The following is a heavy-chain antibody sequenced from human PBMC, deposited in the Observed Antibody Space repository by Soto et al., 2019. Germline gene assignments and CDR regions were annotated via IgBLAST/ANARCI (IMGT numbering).Heavy chain of an antibody. V-gene: IGHV3-72*01. CDR2: ARNRAGSYTT. CDR1: GFSFSDHH. CDR3: SNSPVGKIGSG. J-gene: IGHJ4*02. D-gene: IGHD6-13*01. Sequence: EVQLVESGGGLAQPGGSLRLSCVGSGFSFSDHHMDWVRQAPGKGLEWVGRARNRAGSYTTEYAASVKGRFTISRDDSKNSLYVQMNSLKTEDTAVYYWSNSPVGKIGSGWGQGTLVTVSS.